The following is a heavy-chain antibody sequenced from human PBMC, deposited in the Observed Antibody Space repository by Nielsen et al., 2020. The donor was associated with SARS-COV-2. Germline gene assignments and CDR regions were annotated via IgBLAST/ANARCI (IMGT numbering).Heavy chain of an antibody. CDR3: ASLKANWNYVGYYYYGMDV. D-gene: IGHD1-7*01. Sequence: SVKVSCKVSGYTLTELSMHWVRQAPGQGLEWMGGIIPIFGTANYAQKFQGRVTITADESTSTAYMELSSLRSEDTAVYYCASLKANWNYVGYYYYGMDVWGQGTTVTVSS. CDR2: IIPIFGTA. J-gene: IGHJ6*02. V-gene: IGHV1-69*13. CDR1: GYTLTELS.